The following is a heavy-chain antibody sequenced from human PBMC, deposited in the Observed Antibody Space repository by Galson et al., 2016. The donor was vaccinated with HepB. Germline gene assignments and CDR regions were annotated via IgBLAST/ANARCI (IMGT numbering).Heavy chain of an antibody. D-gene: IGHD2-15*01. CDR2: IIPILGIA. Sequence: SVKVSCKASGGTFSSYTISWVRQAPGQGLEWMGRIIPILGIANYAQKFQGRVTITADKSTSTAYMELSSLRSEDTAVYYCAGDRHCSVGSCWDAHVIWGQGILVTVSS. V-gene: IGHV1-69*04. J-gene: IGHJ3*02. CDR1: GGTFSSYT. CDR3: AGDRHCSVGSCWDAHVI.